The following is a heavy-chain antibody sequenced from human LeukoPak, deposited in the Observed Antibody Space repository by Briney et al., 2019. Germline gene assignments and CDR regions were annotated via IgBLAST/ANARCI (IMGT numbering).Heavy chain of an antibody. V-gene: IGHV4-59*01. Sequence: SETLPLTCTVSGGSISSYYWSWIRQPPGKGLEWIGYIYYSGSTNYNPSLKSRVTISVDTSKNQFSLKLSSVTAADTAVYYCARGYSYGTEYFQHWGQGTLVTVSS. CDR1: GGSISSYY. D-gene: IGHD5-18*01. J-gene: IGHJ1*01. CDR3: ARGYSYGTEYFQH. CDR2: IYYSGST.